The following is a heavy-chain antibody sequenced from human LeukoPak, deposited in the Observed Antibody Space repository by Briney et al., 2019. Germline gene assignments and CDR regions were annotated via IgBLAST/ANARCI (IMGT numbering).Heavy chain of an antibody. CDR1: GCFISSSSYY. CDR2: ICSSGSY. J-gene: IGHJ6*03. CDR3: ARLSVMAVAGVISPDCYDYMDA. Sequence: SETLSLTCTVSGCFISSSSYYWGWIRQPPGKGLVWIGSICSSGSYYYNPSLKSRVTISDNTSNNQFSLMMSFVAAAIPAVYYCARLSVMAVAGVISPDCYDYMDACGKRNT. V-gene: IGHV4-39*07. D-gene: IGHD6-19*01.